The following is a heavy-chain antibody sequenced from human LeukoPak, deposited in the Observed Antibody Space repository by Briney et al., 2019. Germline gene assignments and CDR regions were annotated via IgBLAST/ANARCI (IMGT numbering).Heavy chain of an antibody. Sequence: ASVKVSCKASGYTFTSYGISWVQQAPGQGLEWMGWISAYNGNTNYAQKLQGRVTMTTDTSTSTAYMELRSLRSDDTAVYYCARDPYYYDSSGYHHWGQGTLVTVSS. D-gene: IGHD3-22*01. J-gene: IGHJ5*02. V-gene: IGHV1-18*01. CDR1: GYTFTSYG. CDR2: ISAYNGNT. CDR3: ARDPYYYDSSGYHH.